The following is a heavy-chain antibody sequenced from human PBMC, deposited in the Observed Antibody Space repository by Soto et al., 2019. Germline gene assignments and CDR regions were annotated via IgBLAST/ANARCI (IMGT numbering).Heavy chain of an antibody. CDR3: ALGNYYDSSGYSAYYFDY. Sequence: PGESLKISCKGSGYSFTSYWISWVRQMPGKGLEWMGRIDPSDSYTNYSPSFQGHVTISADKSISTAYLQWSSLKASDTAMYYCALGNYYDSSGYSAYYFDYWGQGTLVTVSS. D-gene: IGHD3-22*01. CDR1: GYSFTSYW. J-gene: IGHJ4*02. V-gene: IGHV5-10-1*01. CDR2: IDPSDSYT.